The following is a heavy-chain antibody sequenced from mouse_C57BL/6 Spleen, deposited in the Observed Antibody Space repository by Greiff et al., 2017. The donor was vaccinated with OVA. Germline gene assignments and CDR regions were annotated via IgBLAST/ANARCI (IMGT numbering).Heavy chain of an antibody. CDR1: GYTFTSYG. CDR2: IYPRSGNT. Sequence: QVQLQQSGAELARPGASVTLSCKASGYTFTSYGIRWVKQRTGQGLEWIGEIYPRSGNTYYNEKFKGKATLTADKSSNTAYMELRSLASEDSAVYFCERYDGYSVGFAYWGQGALVTVSA. J-gene: IGHJ3*01. V-gene: IGHV1-81*01. CDR3: ERYDGYSVGFAY. D-gene: IGHD2-3*01.